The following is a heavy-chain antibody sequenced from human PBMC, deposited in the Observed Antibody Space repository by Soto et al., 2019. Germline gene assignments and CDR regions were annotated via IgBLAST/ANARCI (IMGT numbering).Heavy chain of an antibody. D-gene: IGHD4-17*01. J-gene: IGHJ4*02. CDR2: IYYSGST. CDR1: GGSISSYY. Sequence: PSETLSLTCTVSGGSISSYYWSWIRQPPGKGLEWIGYIYYSGSTNYNPSLKSRVTISVDTSKNQFSLKLSSVTAADTAVYYCARIHDYGDYHIDYWGQGTQVTVSS. V-gene: IGHV4-59*08. CDR3: ARIHDYGDYHIDY.